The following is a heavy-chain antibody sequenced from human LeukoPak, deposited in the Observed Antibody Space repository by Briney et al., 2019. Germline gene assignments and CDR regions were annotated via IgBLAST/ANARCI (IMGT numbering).Heavy chain of an antibody. CDR1: GYTFTGYY. V-gene: IGHV1-2*02. D-gene: IGHD3-22*01. J-gene: IGHJ4*02. CDR2: INPNSGGT. Sequence: ASVKLSCKASGYTFTGYYMHWVRQAPGQGLEWMGWINPNSGGTNYAQKFQGRVTMTRDTSISTAYMELSRLRSDDTAVYYCARDADYYDSSGYYAGYFDYWGQGTLVTVSS. CDR3: ARDADYYDSSGYYAGYFDY.